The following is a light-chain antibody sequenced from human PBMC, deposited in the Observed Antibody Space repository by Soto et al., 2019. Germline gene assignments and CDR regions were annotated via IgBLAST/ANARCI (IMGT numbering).Light chain of an antibody. J-gene: IGKJ5*01. Sequence: DIVMTQSPDSLAVSLGERATINCKSSQSVLYSSNNKNYLAWYQQKPGQPPKLLIYWASTRESGVPDRFSGSGYGTEFTHTISSLQAEDVAAYYCQKYYSSPITFGQGTRLEIK. CDR3: QKYYSSPIT. V-gene: IGKV4-1*01. CDR1: QSVLYSSNNKNY. CDR2: WAS.